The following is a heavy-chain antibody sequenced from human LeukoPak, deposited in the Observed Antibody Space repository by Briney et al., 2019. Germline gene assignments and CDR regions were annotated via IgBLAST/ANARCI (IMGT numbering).Heavy chain of an antibody. CDR1: GGSISSYY. CDR3: ARDFPYSTDY. J-gene: IGHJ4*02. CDR2: IYYSGST. V-gene: IGHV4-59*01. Sequence: SETLSLTCTVSGGSISSYYWSWIRQPPGKGLEWIGYIYYSGSTNYNPSLKSRATISVDTSKNQFSLKLSSVTAADTAVYYCARDFPYSTDYWGQGTLVTVSS. D-gene: IGHD2-21*01.